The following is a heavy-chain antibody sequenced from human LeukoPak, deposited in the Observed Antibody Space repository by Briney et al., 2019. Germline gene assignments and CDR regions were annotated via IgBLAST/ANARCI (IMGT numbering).Heavy chain of an antibody. V-gene: IGHV4-59*08. CDR1: GGSISSYY. J-gene: IGHJ6*02. Sequence: SETLSLTCTVSGGSISSYYWSWIRQPPGKGLEWIGYIYYSGSTNYNPSLKSRVTISVDTSKNQFSLKLSSVTAADTAVYYCARHENPQKNYYYYYGMDVWGQGTTVTVSS. CDR3: ARHENPQKNYYYYYGMDV. CDR2: IYYSGST.